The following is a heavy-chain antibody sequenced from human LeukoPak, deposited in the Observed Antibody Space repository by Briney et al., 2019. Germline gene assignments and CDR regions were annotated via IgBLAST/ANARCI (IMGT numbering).Heavy chain of an antibody. CDR2: IYHSGST. Sequence: SETLSLTCTVSGYSISSGYYWGWIRQPPGKGLEWIGSIYHSGSTSYNPSLKSRVTISVDTSKNQFSLKLSSVTAADTAVYYCARVSHYYDSSGYYSDWFDPWGQGTLVTVSS. CDR3: ARVSHYYDSSGYYSDWFDP. D-gene: IGHD3-22*01. CDR1: GYSISSGYY. J-gene: IGHJ5*02. V-gene: IGHV4-38-2*02.